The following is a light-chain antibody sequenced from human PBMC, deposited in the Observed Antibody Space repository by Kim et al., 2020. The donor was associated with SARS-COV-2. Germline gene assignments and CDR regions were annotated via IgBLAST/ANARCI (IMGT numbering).Light chain of an antibody. Sequence: ASVGDSVTITCRASQDVRNWLAWYQQKPGKVPQLLIYAASRLQSGVPSRFSGSGSGTEFTLTINSLQPEDFATYYCQQANSFPLTFGGGTKVDIK. V-gene: IGKV1-12*01. CDR3: QQANSFPLT. CDR2: AAS. J-gene: IGKJ4*01. CDR1: QDVRNW.